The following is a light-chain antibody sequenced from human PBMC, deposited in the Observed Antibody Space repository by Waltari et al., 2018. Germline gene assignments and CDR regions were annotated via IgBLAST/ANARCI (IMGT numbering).Light chain of an antibody. CDR2: EVS. Sequence: QSALTQPPSVSGSPGQSVTISCTGTSSDVGSYNRVSWFQQPPGTAPKRMIYEVSNRPSGVPDRFSGSKSGNTASLTISGLQAEDEADYYCSSYTSRSTWVFGGGTKLTVL. CDR3: SSYTSRSTWV. V-gene: IGLV2-18*02. CDR1: SSDVGSYNR. J-gene: IGLJ3*02.